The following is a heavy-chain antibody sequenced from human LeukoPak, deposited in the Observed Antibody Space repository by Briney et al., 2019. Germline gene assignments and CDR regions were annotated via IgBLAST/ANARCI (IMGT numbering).Heavy chain of an antibody. J-gene: IGHJ6*03. D-gene: IGHD6-6*01. V-gene: IGHV3-23*01. CDR1: GFTFRNYG. Sequence: GGTLRLSCAVSGFTFRNYGMTWVRQAPGKGLEWVAGISGSGGSTYYGGSVKGRFSISRDNSKNTLYLQMNSLRAEDTAVYYCAKGAAARPLSNYYYYYMDVWGKGTTVTVSS. CDR3: AKGAAARPLSNYYYYYMDV. CDR2: ISGSGGST.